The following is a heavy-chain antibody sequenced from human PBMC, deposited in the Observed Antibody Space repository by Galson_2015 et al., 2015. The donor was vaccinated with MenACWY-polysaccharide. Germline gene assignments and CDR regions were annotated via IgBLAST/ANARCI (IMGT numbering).Heavy chain of an antibody. Sequence: SLRLSCAASGFTFSSYAMSWVRQAPGKGLEWVSAISGSGGSTYYADSVKGRFTISRDNSKNTLYLQMNSLRAEDTAVYYCVKFPGSWYLFDYWGQGTLVTVSS. V-gene: IGHV3-23*01. CDR3: VKFPGSWYLFDY. J-gene: IGHJ4*02. CDR2: ISGSGGST. D-gene: IGHD2-15*01. CDR1: GFTFSSYA.